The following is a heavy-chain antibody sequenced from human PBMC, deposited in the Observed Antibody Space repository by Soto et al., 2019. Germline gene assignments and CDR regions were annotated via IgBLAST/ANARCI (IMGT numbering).Heavy chain of an antibody. Sequence: SETLSLTCTVSGASISSSSYYWVWVRQRPGKGLEWIGTIYYSGSTYFNPSLKSRVTISIDRSNHQFSLRLTSVTAADTAVYYCAKSSGWSICNDYYGXDVWGQGTTVTVS. CDR1: GASISSSSYY. D-gene: IGHD6-19*01. J-gene: IGHJ6*02. CDR3: AKSSGWSICNDYYGXDV. V-gene: IGHV4-39*01. CDR2: IYYSGST.